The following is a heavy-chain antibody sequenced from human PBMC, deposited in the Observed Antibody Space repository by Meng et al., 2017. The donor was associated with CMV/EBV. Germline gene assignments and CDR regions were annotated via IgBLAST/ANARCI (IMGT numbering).Heavy chain of an antibody. CDR1: GGSISSSSYY. D-gene: IGHD3-10*01. V-gene: IGHV4-39*01. Sequence: GSLRLSCTVSGGSISSSSYYWGWIRQPPGKGLEWIGSIYYSGSTYYNPSLKSRVTISVDTSKNQFSLKLSSVTAADTAVYYCARGPGGRFDYWGQGTLVTVSS. CDR3: ARGPGGRFDY. CDR2: IYYSGST. J-gene: IGHJ4*02.